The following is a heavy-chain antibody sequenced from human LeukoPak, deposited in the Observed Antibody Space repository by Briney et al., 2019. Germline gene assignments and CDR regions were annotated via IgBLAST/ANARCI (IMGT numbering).Heavy chain of an antibody. CDR3: ARGYFDWLSEGGYFDY. CDR1: GYTFTSYD. V-gene: IGHV1-8*01. Sequence: GASVKVSCKASGYTFTSYDINWVRQATGQGLELMGWVNPNSGNTGYAQKFQGRVTMTRNTSISTAYMELSSLRSEDTAVYYCARGYFDWLSEGGYFDYWGQGTLVTVSS. CDR2: VNPNSGNT. J-gene: IGHJ4*02. D-gene: IGHD3-9*01.